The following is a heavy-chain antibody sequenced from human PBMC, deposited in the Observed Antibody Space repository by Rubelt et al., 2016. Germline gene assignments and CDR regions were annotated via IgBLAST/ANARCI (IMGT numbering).Heavy chain of an antibody. J-gene: IGHJ4*02. CDR2: INTDGSST. V-gene: IGHV3-74*01. Sequence: VRQAPGMGLVWVSRINTDGSSTNYADSVKGRFTISRDNAKNTLYLQMNSLRAEDTALYYCARDLSAPSRYYFDYWGQGTLVTVSS. D-gene: IGHD2/OR15-2a*01. CDR3: ARDLSAPSRYYFDY.